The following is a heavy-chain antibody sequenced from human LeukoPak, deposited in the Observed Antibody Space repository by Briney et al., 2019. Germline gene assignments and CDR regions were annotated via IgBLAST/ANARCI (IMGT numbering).Heavy chain of an antibody. J-gene: IGHJ4*02. D-gene: IGHD6-13*01. V-gene: IGHV4-34*01. Sequence: SETLSLTCAVYGGSFSGYYWSWIRQPPGKGLEWIGEINHSGSTNYNPSLKSRVTISVDTSKNQFSLKLSSATAADTAVYYCARDDSSSWYEFDYWGQGTLVTVSS. CDR2: INHSGST. CDR3: ARDDSSSWYEFDY. CDR1: GGSFSGYY.